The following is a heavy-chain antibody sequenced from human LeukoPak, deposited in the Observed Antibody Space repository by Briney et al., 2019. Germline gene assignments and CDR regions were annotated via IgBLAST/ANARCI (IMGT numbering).Heavy chain of an antibody. D-gene: IGHD6-13*01. CDR3: ARRVAVVGSNWFDP. Sequence: SETLSLTCTVSGGSISGYYWSWIRQPPGKGLEWIGYIYSSGSPNYTPSLKSRVTISVDTSKNQFSLMLKSVAAADTAVYYCARRVAVVGSNWFDPWGQGTLVTVSS. J-gene: IGHJ5*02. CDR1: GGSISGYY. V-gene: IGHV4-59*01. CDR2: IYSSGSP.